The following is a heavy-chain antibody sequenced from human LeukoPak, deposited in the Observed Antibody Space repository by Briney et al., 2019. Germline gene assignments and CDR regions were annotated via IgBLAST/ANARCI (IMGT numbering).Heavy chain of an antibody. Sequence: GASVKVSCKTSGDTFTRNWMHWIRQGPGQGLEWMGVINPTGDYTMYAQKFQGRVIVTRDMSSNTDHMELGSLRSDDTAVYYCARDHSIDDKSWWLDPWGQGTLVTVSS. V-gene: IGHV1-46*01. CDR3: ARDHSIDDKSWWLDP. D-gene: IGHD1-1*01. CDR1: GDTFTRNW. J-gene: IGHJ5*02. CDR2: INPTGDYT.